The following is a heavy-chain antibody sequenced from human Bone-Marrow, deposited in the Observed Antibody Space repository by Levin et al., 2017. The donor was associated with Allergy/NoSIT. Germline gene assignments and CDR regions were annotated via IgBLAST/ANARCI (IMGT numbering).Heavy chain of an antibody. D-gene: IGHD2-15*01. CDR2: MNPNSGNT. V-gene: IGHV1-8*01. J-gene: IGHJ5*02. Sequence: ASVKVSCKASRYTFTSYDINWVRQAPGQGLEWMGWMNPNSGNTGYAQKFQGRVTMTRDTSKSTAYMELNSLKSDDTAVYYCARGAPKADCSGGSCSTNCFDPWGPGTLVTVSS. CDR1: RYTFTSYD. CDR3: ARGAPKADCSGGSCSTNCFDP.